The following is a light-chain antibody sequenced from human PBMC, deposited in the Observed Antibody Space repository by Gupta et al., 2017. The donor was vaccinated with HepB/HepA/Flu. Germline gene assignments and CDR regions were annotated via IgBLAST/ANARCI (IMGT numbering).Light chain of an antibody. V-gene: IGLV2-23*02. CDR2: EVS. CDR1: SSDVGSYNL. Sequence: QSALTQPASVSGSPGQSITISCTGTSSDVGSYNLVSWYQQHPGKAPKLMIYEVSKRPSGVSNRFSVSKSGNTASLTISGRQAEDEADYYCCSDAGSSTYVFGTGTKVTVL. CDR3: CSDAGSSTYV. J-gene: IGLJ1*01.